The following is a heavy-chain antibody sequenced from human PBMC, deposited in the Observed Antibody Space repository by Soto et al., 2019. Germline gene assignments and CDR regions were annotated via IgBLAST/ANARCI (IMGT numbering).Heavy chain of an antibody. Sequence: APVEGSRKPSGYTFPSYGMICVRQDPGQGLEWMGWISAYNGNTNYAQKLQGRVTMTTDTSTSTAYMELNSLRAEDTAVYYCARDGVLMGYYYGMDVWGQRTTVTVSS. CDR2: ISAYNGNT. V-gene: IGHV1-18*01. D-gene: IGHD3-10*01. J-gene: IGHJ6*02. CDR1: GYTFPSYG. CDR3: ARDGVLMGYYYGMDV.